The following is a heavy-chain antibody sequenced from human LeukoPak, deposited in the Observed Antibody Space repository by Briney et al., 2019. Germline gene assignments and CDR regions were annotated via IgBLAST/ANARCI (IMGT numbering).Heavy chain of an antibody. CDR1: GGSISSGGYY. CDR2: IYYSGST. CDR3: ARVQVGFFDH. J-gene: IGHJ4*02. V-gene: IGHV4-31*03. Sequence: SGTLSLTCTVSGGSISSGGYYWSWIRQQPGKGLEWIGYIYYSGSTYYNPSLKSRVTISVDTSKKQFSLRLTSVTAADTAVYYCARVQVGFFDHWGQGTLVTVSS. D-gene: IGHD1-26*01.